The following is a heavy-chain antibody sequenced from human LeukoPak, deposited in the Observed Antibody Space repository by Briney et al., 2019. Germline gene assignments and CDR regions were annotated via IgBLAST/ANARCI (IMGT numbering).Heavy chain of an antibody. CDR3: ARDSLSLNYYDSSGYFEGPTDY. CDR2: IWYDGSNK. Sequence: GGSLRLSCAASGFTFSSYGMHWVRQAPGKGLEWVAVIWYDGSNKYYADSVKGRFTISRDNSKNTLYLQMNSLRAEDTAVYYCARDSLSLNYYDSSGYFEGPTDYWGQGTQVTVSS. J-gene: IGHJ4*02. CDR1: GFTFSSYG. D-gene: IGHD3-22*01. V-gene: IGHV3-33*01.